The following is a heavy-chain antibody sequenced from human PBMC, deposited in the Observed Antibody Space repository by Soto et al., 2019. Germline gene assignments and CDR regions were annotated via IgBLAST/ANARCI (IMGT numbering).Heavy chain of an antibody. J-gene: IGHJ4*02. V-gene: IGHV3-21*01. CDR2: ISSSSSYI. CDR3: ARDDTRNAKLGVEDY. Sequence: EVQLVESGGGLVKPGGSLRLSCAASGFTFSSYSMNWVRQAPGKGLEWVSSISSSSSYIYYADSVKGRFTISRDNAKNSLYLQMNSLRAEDTAVYYCARDDTRNAKLGVEDYWGQGTLVTVSS. D-gene: IGHD1-26*01. CDR1: GFTFSSYS.